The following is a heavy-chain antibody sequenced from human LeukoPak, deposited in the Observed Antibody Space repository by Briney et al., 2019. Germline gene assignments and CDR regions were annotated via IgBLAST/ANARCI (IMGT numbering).Heavy chain of an antibody. J-gene: IGHJ4*02. CDR3: TTAIDCGCFWGYCFDN. Sequence: PGGSLRLSHAASGFTFTKAWLTWVRQAPGKGLEWLGRIKGRVDGGTIDYAPPVKGRFSISRDDSKKTLFLQMNSLRIEDTAVYYCTTAIDCGCFWGYCFDNWGQGTLVTVSS. V-gene: IGHV3-15*01. CDR2: IKGRVDGGTI. CDR1: GFTFTKAW. D-gene: IGHD3-16*01.